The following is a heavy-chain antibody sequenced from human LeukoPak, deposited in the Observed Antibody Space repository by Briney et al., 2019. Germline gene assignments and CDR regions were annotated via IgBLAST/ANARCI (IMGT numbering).Heavy chain of an antibody. Sequence: GGSLRLSCAASGFTFSSYSMNWVRQAPGKGLEWVSSISSSSSYIYYADSVKGRFTISRDNAKNSLYLQMNSLRAEDTAVYYCARGNWNYVNAFDIWGQGTMVTVSS. D-gene: IGHD1-7*01. V-gene: IGHV3-21*01. CDR2: ISSSSSYI. CDR1: GFTFSSYS. CDR3: ARGNWNYVNAFDI. J-gene: IGHJ3*02.